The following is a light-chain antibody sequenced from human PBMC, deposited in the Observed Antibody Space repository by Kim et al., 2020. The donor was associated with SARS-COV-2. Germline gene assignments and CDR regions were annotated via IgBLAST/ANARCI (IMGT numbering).Light chain of an antibody. Sequence: AVGDKVTMTCRASQGINKWLAWDQQKPGRAADRLIYDASSLESGGPSRFSGSGSGTEFTLTISSLQPDDGATYYCQQYSSYSPWAFGQGTKVDIK. CDR3: QQYSSYSPWA. V-gene: IGKV1-5*01. J-gene: IGKJ1*01. CDR2: DAS. CDR1: QGINKW.